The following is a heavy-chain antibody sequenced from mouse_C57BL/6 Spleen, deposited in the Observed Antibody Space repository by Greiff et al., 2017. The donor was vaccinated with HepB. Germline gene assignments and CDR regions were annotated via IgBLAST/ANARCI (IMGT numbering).Heavy chain of an antibody. J-gene: IGHJ1*03. Sequence: VQLQQPGAELVRPGSSVKLSCKASGYTFTSYWMDWVKQRPGQGLEWIGNIYPSDSETHYNQKFKDKATLTVDKSSSTAYMQLSSLTSEDSAVYYCASSNYYGSSHWYFDVWGTGTTVTVSS. CDR3: ASSNYYGSSHWYFDV. D-gene: IGHD1-1*01. V-gene: IGHV1-61*01. CDR1: GYTFTSYW. CDR2: IYPSDSET.